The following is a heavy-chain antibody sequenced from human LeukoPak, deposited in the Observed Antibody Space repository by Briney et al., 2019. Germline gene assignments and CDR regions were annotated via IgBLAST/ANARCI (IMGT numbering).Heavy chain of an antibody. D-gene: IGHD2-15*01. J-gene: IGHJ6*02. CDR1: GYSFTSNG. V-gene: IGHV1-18*01. CDR3: AREWRHCSGGNCNTPSGGMDV. Sequence: ASVKVSCKASGYSFTSNGITWVRQAPGQGLEWMGWVSGYNRNTNYVQNLQGRVTMTTDRSTSTAYMELRSLRSDDTAVYYCAREWRHCSGGNCNTPSGGMDVWGLGTTVTVSS. CDR2: VSGYNRNT.